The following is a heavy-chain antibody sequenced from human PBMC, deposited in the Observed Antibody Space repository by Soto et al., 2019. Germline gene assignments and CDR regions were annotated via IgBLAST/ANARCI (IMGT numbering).Heavy chain of an antibody. CDR2: ISHSGST. CDR1: GGSISDDY. Sequence: PAETLSLACTVSGGSISDDYWSWIRQPPGKGLEWIGHISHSGSTNYNPSLKSRVTISVDTSKGQFSLRLSSVTAADTAGYYCAREARGVIGGMDVWGQGTTVTVS. CDR3: AREARGVIGGMDV. D-gene: IGHD3-10*01. J-gene: IGHJ6*02. V-gene: IGHV4-59*01.